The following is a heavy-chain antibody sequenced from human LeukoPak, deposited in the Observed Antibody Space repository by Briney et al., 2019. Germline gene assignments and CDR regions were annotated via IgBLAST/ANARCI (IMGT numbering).Heavy chain of an antibody. CDR2: LHTDDST. Sequence: GGSLRLSCAASGFTVTSNYMSWVRQAPRSGLELVSVLHTDDSTDYADSVKGRFTISRHNSKNTLHLQMNNLRAEDTAVYYCARGRPNWYFDFWGRGTLVTVSS. CDR3: ARGRPNWYFDF. CDR1: GFTVTSNY. V-gene: IGHV3-53*01. D-gene: IGHD6-6*01. J-gene: IGHJ2*01.